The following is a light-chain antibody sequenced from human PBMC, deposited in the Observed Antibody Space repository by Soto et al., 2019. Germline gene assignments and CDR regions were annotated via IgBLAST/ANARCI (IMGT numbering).Light chain of an antibody. J-gene: IGLJ1*01. V-gene: IGLV2-14*03. CDR3: SSHTGSSTV. Sequence: QSVLTQPASVSGSPGQSITISCTGTSSDVGGYNYVSWYQQHPGKAPELMIFDVSSRPSGVSNLFSGSKSGNTASLTISGFLAEDEADYYCSSHTGSSTVFGPGTKVTGL. CDR1: SSDVGGYNY. CDR2: DVS.